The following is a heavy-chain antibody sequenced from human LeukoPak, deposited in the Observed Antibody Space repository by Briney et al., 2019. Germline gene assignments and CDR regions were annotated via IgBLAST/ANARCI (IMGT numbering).Heavy chain of an antibody. Sequence: GGSLRLSCAAFGFTFSSYSMNWVRQAPGKGLEWVSSISSSSSYIYYADSVKGRFTISRDNAKNSLYLQMNSLRAEDTAVYYCARWARSTGLDYWGQGTLVTVSS. CDR2: ISSSSSYI. CDR3: ARWARSTGLDY. D-gene: IGHD2-2*01. CDR1: GFTFSSYS. V-gene: IGHV3-21*01. J-gene: IGHJ4*02.